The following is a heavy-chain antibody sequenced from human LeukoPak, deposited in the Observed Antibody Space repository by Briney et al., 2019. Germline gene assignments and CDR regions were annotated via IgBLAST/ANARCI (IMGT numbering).Heavy chain of an antibody. CDR3: ARGDSYYYGSGTFQH. Sequence: GGSLRLSCAASGFTVSNNYMNWVSQAPGKGLEWVSVIYSGGSIYYADSVKGRFTISRDNSKNTLYLQMNSLRADDTAVYYCARGDSYYYGSGTFQHWGQGTPVTVSS. CDR1: GFTVSNNY. V-gene: IGHV3-53*01. CDR2: IYSGGSI. J-gene: IGHJ1*01. D-gene: IGHD3-10*01.